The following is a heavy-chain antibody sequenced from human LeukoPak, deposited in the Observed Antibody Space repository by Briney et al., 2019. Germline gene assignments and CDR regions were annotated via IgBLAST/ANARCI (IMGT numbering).Heavy chain of an antibody. Sequence: ASVKVSCKASGYTFTGYYMHWVRQAPGQGLEWMGWINPNSGGTNYAQKFQGWVTMTRDTSISTAYMELSRLRSDDTAVYYCAREGRCSGGSVYRGCLFDYWGQGTLVTVSS. V-gene: IGHV1-2*04. D-gene: IGHD2-15*01. CDR1: GYTFTGYY. J-gene: IGHJ4*02. CDR3: AREGRCSGGSVYRGCLFDY. CDR2: INPNSGGT.